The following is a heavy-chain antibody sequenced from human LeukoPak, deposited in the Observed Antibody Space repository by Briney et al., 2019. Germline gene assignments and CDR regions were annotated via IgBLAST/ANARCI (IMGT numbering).Heavy chain of an antibody. CDR3: AREAVISGWSGDMDV. CDR2: IWADGSNQ. J-gene: IGHJ6*02. V-gene: IGHV3-33*01. D-gene: IGHD6-19*01. CDR1: ASTFTTYG. Sequence: GGSLRLSCTASASTFTTYGFHWVRQAPGKGLEWVALIWADGSNQFSADSVKGRVNMARDNAKNTVYLQMDSLRVDDTAVYFCAREAVISGWSGDMDVWGQGTTVTVSS.